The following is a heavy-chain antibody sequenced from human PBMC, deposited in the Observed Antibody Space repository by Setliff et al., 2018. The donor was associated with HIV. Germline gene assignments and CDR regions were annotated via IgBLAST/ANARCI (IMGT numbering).Heavy chain of an antibody. CDR2: MSGSGDTT. V-gene: IGHV3-23*01. CDR1: GFSFGAYA. CDR3: ARGQFRLRPDSLDL. Sequence: GGSLRLSCAASGFSFGAYAMSWVRQAPGKGLEWVSVMSGSGDTTYYADSVKGRFTISRDDSNNTLYLQLNSLRAEDTAIYYCARGQFRLRPDSLDLWGQGTLVTVSS. J-gene: IGHJ3*01. D-gene: IGHD2-21*01.